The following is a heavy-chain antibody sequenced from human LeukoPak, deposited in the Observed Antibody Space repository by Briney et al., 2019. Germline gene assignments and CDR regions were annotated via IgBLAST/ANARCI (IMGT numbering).Heavy chain of an antibody. D-gene: IGHD3-9*01. J-gene: IGHJ4*02. Sequence: ASVKVSCKASGYTFTSYGISWVRQAPGQGLEWMGWISAYNGNTNYAQKLQGRVTMTTDTSTSTAYMELRSLRSDDTAVYYCAGDSYILTGYHPFDYWGQGTLVTVSS. CDR1: GYTFTSYG. V-gene: IGHV1-18*01. CDR3: AGDSYILTGYHPFDY. CDR2: ISAYNGNT.